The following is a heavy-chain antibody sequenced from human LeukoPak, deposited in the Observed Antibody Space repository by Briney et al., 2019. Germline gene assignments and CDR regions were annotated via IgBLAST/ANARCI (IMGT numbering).Heavy chain of an antibody. CDR2: IYYSGST. CDR1: GGSISSYY. V-gene: IGHV4-59*01. Sequence: SETLSLTCTVSGGSISSYYWSWIRQPPGKGLEWIGYIYYSGSTNYNPSLKSRVTISVDTSKNQLSLKLSSVTAADTAVYYCARDGGYCSGGSCYYVWGQGTTVTVSS. J-gene: IGHJ6*02. CDR3: ARDGGYCSGGSCYYV. D-gene: IGHD2-15*01.